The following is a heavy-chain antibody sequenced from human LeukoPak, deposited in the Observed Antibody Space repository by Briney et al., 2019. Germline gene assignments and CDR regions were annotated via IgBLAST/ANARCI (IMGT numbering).Heavy chain of an antibody. CDR3: ASLTMIVVP. CDR1: GGSFSGYY. Sequence: SETLSLTCAVYGGSFSGYYWSWIRQPPGKGLEWIGEINHSGSTNYNPSLKSRVTISVDTSKNQFSLKVNSVTAADTAVYYCASLTMIVVPWGQGTLVTVSS. D-gene: IGHD3-22*01. J-gene: IGHJ4*02. V-gene: IGHV4-34*01. CDR2: INHSGST.